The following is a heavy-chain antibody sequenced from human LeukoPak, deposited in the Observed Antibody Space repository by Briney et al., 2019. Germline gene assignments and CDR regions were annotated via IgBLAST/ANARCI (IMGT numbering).Heavy chain of an antibody. CDR1: GFIFSNYD. D-gene: IGHD3-22*01. V-gene: IGHV3-23*01. CDR3: AKELLRSYYDSSGYSLEDY. CDR2: ISGSGGST. J-gene: IGHJ4*02. Sequence: GGSLRLSCAASGFIFSNYDMSWVRQAPGKGLEWVSAISGSGGSTYYADSVKGRFTISRDNSKNTLYLQMNSLRAEDTAVYYCAKELLRSYYDSSGYSLEDYWGQGTLVTVSS.